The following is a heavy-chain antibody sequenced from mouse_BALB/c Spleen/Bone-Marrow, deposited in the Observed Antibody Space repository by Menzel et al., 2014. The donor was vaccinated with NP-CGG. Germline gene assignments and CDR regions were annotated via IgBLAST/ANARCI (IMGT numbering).Heavy chain of an antibody. Sequence: VQLQQSGAELVKPGASVKLSCTASGSNIKDTYMHWVKQRPEQGLEWIGRIDPANGNTKDDPKFQGKATITADTSSNTAYLQLSSLTSEDTAVYYCARWEYYAMDYWGQGTSVTVSS. V-gene: IGHV14-3*02. J-gene: IGHJ4*01. CDR1: GSNIKDTY. CDR3: ARWEYYAMDY. CDR2: IDPANGNT. D-gene: IGHD4-1*01.